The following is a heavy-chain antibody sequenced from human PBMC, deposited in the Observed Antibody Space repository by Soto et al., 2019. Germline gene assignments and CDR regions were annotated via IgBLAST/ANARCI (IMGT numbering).Heavy chain of an antibody. Sequence: GGSLRLSCAASGFTFSSYGMHWVRQAPGKGLEWVAVIWYDGSNKYYADSVKGRFTISRDNSKNTLYLQMNSLRAEDTAVYYCASARLGYGDRDTDWYFDLWGRGTLVTVSS. V-gene: IGHV3-33*01. CDR2: IWYDGSNK. J-gene: IGHJ2*01. D-gene: IGHD4-17*01. CDR1: GFTFSSYG. CDR3: ASARLGYGDRDTDWYFDL.